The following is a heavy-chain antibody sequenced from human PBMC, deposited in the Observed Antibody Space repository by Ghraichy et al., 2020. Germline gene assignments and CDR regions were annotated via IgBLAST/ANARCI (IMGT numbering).Heavy chain of an antibody. D-gene: IGHD5-24*01. CDR1: GFTFSTCA. Sequence: GGSLRLSCAASGFTFSTCAMSWVRQAPGKGLEWVSGISGRGGSTYYADSVKGRFTISRDNSKNILYLQMNSLRAEDTAVYYCAKEDGYNAPFDYWGQGTLVTVSS. CDR3: AKEDGYNAPFDY. CDR2: ISGRGGST. J-gene: IGHJ4*02. V-gene: IGHV3-23*01.